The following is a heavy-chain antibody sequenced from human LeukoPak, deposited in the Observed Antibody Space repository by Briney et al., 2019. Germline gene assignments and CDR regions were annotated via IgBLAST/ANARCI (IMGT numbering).Heavy chain of an antibody. CDR2: ISPGGEIL. Sequence: GGSLRLSCAASGFTFSIHGMNWVRQAPGKGLEWVSGISPGGEILYYADSVKGRFTISRDNSKDTVSLQMHSLRAEDTATYYCAKDDGWLYYNDWGQGTLVTVSS. J-gene: IGHJ4*02. D-gene: IGHD3-10*01. CDR1: GFTFSIHG. CDR3: AKDDGWLYYND. V-gene: IGHV3-23*01.